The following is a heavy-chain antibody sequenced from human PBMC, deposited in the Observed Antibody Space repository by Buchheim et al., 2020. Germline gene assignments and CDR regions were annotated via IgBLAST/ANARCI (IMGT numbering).Heavy chain of an antibody. Sequence: EVQLLESGGGLVQPGGSLRLSCAASGFTFSSYAMSWVRQAPGKGLEWVSTISGSGGTTSYADSVKGRFTISRDNSKNPRYLQMSSLRAEGTAGYYRAKGRIVGIYDYGGQGTL. D-gene: IGHD1-26*01. CDR2: ISGSGGTT. CDR3: AKGRIVGIYDY. J-gene: IGHJ4*02. V-gene: IGHV3-23*01. CDR1: GFTFSSYA.